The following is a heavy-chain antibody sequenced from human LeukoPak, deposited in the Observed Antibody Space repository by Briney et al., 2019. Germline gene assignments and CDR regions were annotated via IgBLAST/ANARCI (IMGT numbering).Heavy chain of an antibody. CDR1: GYSFTSYW. V-gene: IGHV5-51*01. D-gene: IGHD3-10*01. J-gene: IGHJ6*02. CDR3: ATSSPNMVRGVISGAHGYYYGMDV. Sequence: GESLKISCKGSGYSFTSYWIGWVRQMPGKGPEWMGIIYPGDSDTRYSPSFQGQVTISADKSISTAYLQWSSLKASDTAMYYCATSSPNMVRGVISGAHGYYYGMDVWGQGTTVTVSS. CDR2: IYPGDSDT.